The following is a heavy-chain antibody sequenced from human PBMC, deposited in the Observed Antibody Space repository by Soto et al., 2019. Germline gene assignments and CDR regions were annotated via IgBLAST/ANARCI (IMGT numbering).Heavy chain of an antibody. V-gene: IGHV1-8*01. J-gene: IGHJ5*02. CDR2: MNPNSGNT. D-gene: IGHD2-2*01. Sequence: ASVKVSCKASGYTFTSYDINWVRQATGQGLEWMGWMNPNSGNTGYAQKFQGRVTMTRNTSISTAYMELSSLRSEDTAVYYCAREIVVVPAATFDPWGQGTLVTVSS. CDR3: AREIVVVPAATFDP. CDR1: GYTFTSYD.